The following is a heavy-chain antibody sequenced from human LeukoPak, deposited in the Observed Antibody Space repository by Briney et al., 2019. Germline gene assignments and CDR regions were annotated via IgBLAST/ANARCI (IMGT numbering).Heavy chain of an antibody. J-gene: IGHJ4*02. D-gene: IGHD1-14*01. CDR2: IYCSGST. V-gene: IGHV4-59*01. CDR1: GGSISSYY. CDR3: ARARIPEGYFDY. Sequence: SETLSLTCTVSGGSISSYYWSWIRQPPGKGLEWIGYIYCSGSTNYNPSLKSRVTISVDTSKNQFSLKLSSVTAADTAVYYCARARIPEGYFDYWGQGTLVTVSS.